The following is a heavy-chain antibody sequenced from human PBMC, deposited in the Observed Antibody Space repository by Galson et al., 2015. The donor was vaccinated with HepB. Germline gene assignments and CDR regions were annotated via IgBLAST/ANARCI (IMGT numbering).Heavy chain of an antibody. CDR1: GGSISSYS. Sequence: QVQLQESGPGLVKPSETLSLTCPVPGGSISSYSWSWTRQPPGKGLEWIGYISYSGTTNYKPSLKSRVTISVDRSKTQFSRKLSPGTAADTAVYFCARARRGGGSYLDYWGQGTLVTVSS. D-gene: IGHD3-3*01. J-gene: IGHJ4*02. V-gene: IGHV4-59*01. CDR3: ARARRGGGSYLDY. CDR2: ISYSGTT.